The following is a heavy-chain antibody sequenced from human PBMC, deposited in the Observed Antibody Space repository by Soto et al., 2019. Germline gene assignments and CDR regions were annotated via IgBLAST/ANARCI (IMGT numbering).Heavy chain of an antibody. CDR1: GFPFSSYG. Sequence: PVGSLRLSCTASGFPFSSYGMNWVRQAQGKGLEWVSSISSSSYIYYADSLQGRFTISRDNAKNSLYLQMNSLRAEDTAVYYCARGPPMATITFFAYWGQGTLVTVSS. CDR2: ISSSSYI. J-gene: IGHJ4*02. CDR3: ARGPPMATITFFAY. D-gene: IGHD5-12*01. V-gene: IGHV3-21*01.